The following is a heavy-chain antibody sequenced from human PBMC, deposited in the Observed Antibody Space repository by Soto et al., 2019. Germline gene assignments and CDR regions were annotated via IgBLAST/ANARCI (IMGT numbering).Heavy chain of an antibody. J-gene: IGHJ6*03. Sequence: EVQLLESGGGLVQPGGSLRLSCAASGFTFSSYAMSWVRQAPGKGLEWVSAISGSGGSTYYADSVKGRFTISRDNSKNTLYLQMNSLRAEDTAVYYCARGQSVLRYFGWSLHYYYYMDVWGKGTTVTVSS. CDR2: ISGSGGST. V-gene: IGHV3-23*01. D-gene: IGHD3-9*01. CDR1: GFTFSSYA. CDR3: ARGQSVLRYFGWSLHYYYYMDV.